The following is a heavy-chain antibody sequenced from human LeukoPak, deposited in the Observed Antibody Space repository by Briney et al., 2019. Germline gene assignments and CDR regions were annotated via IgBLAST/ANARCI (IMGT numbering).Heavy chain of an antibody. CDR3: AKEEGATDVGY. CDR2: ISGSGGST. D-gene: IGHD1-26*01. J-gene: IGHJ4*02. Sequence: GGSLRLSCAASGFTFSTYAMSWVRQPPGKGLQWVSTISGSGGSTYYADSVKGRFTISRDNSKNTLYLQMNSLRAEDTAVYYCAKEEGATDVGYWGQGTLVTVSS. V-gene: IGHV3-23*01. CDR1: GFTFSTYA.